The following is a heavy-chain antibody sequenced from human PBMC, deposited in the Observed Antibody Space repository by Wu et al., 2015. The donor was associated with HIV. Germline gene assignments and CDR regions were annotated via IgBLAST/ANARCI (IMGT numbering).Heavy chain of an antibody. J-gene: IGHJ3*02. V-gene: IGHV1-69*13. Sequence: QVQLVQSGAEVKKPGSSVKVSCKASGGTFSSYAISWVRQAPGQGLEWMGRIIPIFGTANYAQKFQGRVTITADESTSTAYMELSSLRSEDTAVYYCARVLGSTYYYGSGEAFDIWGQGTMVTVSS. D-gene: IGHD3-10*01. CDR2: IIPIFGTA. CDR3: ARVLGSTYYYGSGEAFDI. CDR1: GGTFSSYA.